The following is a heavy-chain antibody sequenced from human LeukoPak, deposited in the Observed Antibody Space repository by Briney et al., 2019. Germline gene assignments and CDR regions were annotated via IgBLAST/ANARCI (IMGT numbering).Heavy chain of an antibody. D-gene: IGHD6-6*01. CDR3: ARAGSWGSSSLRY. CDR1: GFTFSDYY. J-gene: IGHJ4*02. CDR2: ISSSGSTI. V-gene: IGHV3-11*01. Sequence: GGSLRLSCAASGFTFSDYYISWIRQAPGKGLEWVSYISSSGSTIYYADSVKGRFTISRDDAKNSLYLQMNSLRAEDTAVYYCARAGSWGSSSLRYWGQGTLVTVSS.